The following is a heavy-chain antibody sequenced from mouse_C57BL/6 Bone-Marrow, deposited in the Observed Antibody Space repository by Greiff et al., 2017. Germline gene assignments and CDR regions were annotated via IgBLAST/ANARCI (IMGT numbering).Heavy chain of an antibody. CDR1: GYTFTSYW. J-gene: IGHJ4*01. D-gene: IGHD2-5*01. CDR3: ARSYYSNPYAMDY. CDR2: IDSSDSYT. Sequence: QVQLQQPGAELVKPGASVKLSCKASGYTFTSYWMQWVKQRPGQGLEWIGEIDSSDSYTNYNQKFKGKATLTVDTSSSTAYMQLSSLTSEDSAVYYCARSYYSNPYAMDYWGQGTSVTVSS. V-gene: IGHV1-50*01.